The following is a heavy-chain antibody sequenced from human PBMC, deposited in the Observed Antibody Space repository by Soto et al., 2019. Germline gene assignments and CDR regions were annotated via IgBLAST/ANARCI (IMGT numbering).Heavy chain of an antibody. V-gene: IGHV1-69*01. Sequence: QVQLVQSGAEVKKPGSSVKVSCKASGGTFSSYAISWVRQAPGQGLEWMGGIIPIFGTANYAQKFQGRVTITADESTSTAYMELSSLRSEDTAVYYWGREEGGSGGGIHGAFYWGQGTLVTVSS. CDR3: GREEGGSGGGIHGAFY. CDR2: IIPIFGTA. D-gene: IGHD3-16*01. J-gene: IGHJ4*02. CDR1: GGTFSSYA.